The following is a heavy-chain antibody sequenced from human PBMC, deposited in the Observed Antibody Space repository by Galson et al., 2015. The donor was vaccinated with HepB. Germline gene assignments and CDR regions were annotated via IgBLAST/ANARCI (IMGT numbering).Heavy chain of an antibody. Sequence: SLRLSCAASGFTFSSYAMHWVRQAPGVGLEWVAVISYDGSNKYYADSVKGRFTISRDNSKNTLYLQMNSLRAEDTAVYYCARRRGYQLSIDYWGQGTLVTVSS. CDR1: GFTFSSYA. D-gene: IGHD2-2*01. CDR3: ARRRGYQLSIDY. CDR2: ISYDGSNK. J-gene: IGHJ4*02. V-gene: IGHV3-30-3*01.